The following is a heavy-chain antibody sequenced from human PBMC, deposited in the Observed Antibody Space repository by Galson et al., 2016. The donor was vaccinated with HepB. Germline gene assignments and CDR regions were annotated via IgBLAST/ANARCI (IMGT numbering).Heavy chain of an antibody. CDR2: IYHSGST. Sequence: SETLSLTCTVSGGSISSGDYYWSWIRQPPGKGLEWIGYIYHSGSTNYNPSLKSRVTISVDTSKNQFSLKMSSVTPADTAVYYCARDRVNYYDSSGFYVGSFDYGGQGTLVTVSS. CDR1: GGSISSGDYY. V-gene: IGHV4-61*08. D-gene: IGHD3-22*01. CDR3: ARDRVNYYDSSGFYVGSFDY. J-gene: IGHJ4*02.